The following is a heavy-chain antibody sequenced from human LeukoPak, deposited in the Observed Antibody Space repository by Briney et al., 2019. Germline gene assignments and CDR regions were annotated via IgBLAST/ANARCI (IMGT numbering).Heavy chain of an antibody. J-gene: IGHJ4*02. CDR1: GLTFSNYW. CDR2: INSDGSST. V-gene: IGHV3-74*01. D-gene: IGHD2-2*01. CDR3: ARDGYCSSTSCYYFDY. Sequence: GGSLRLSCAASGLTFSNYWIHWVRQAPGKGLVWVSRINSDGSSTSYADSVKGRFTISRDNAKNTLYLQMNSLRAEDTAVYYCARDGYCSSTSCYYFDYWGQGTLVTVSS.